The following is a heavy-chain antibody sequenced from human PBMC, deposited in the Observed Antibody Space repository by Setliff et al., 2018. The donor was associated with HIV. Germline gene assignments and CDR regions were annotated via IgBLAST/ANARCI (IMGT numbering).Heavy chain of an antibody. J-gene: IGHJ6*03. Sequence: GGSLRLSCTASGFTFGDYAMSWVRQAPGKGLEWVGFIRSEAYGGTREYAASVKGRFTISRDDSKSIAYLQMNSLKAEDTAVYYCGRAKSWYYYMDVWGKGTTVTVSS. CDR2: IRSEAYGGTR. CDR1: GFTFGDYA. D-gene: IGHD3-10*01. V-gene: IGHV3-49*04. CDR3: GRAKSWYYYMDV.